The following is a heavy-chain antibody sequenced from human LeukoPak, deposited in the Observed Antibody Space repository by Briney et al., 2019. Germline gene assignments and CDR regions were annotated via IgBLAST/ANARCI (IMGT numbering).Heavy chain of an antibody. J-gene: IGHJ5*02. CDR1: GGSFSGYY. Sequence: PSETLSLTCAVYGGSFSGYYWSWIRQPPGKGLEWIGEINHSGSTNYNPSLKSRVTISVDTSKNQFSLKLSSVTAADTAVYYCARGFGQLHSNWFDPWGQGTLVTVSS. D-gene: IGHD2-2*01. CDR2: INHSGST. V-gene: IGHV4-34*01. CDR3: ARGFGQLHSNWFDP.